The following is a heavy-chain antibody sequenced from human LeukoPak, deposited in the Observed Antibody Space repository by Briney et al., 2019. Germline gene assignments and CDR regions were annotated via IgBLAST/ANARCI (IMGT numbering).Heavy chain of an antibody. D-gene: IGHD5-18*01. V-gene: IGHV4-30-4*08. CDR3: ARGDSYGIYYYYMDV. J-gene: IGHJ6*03. CDR2: IYYSGST. Sequence: PSETMSLTCTVSGGSISSGDYYWSWIRQPPGKGLEWIGYIYYSGSTYYNPSLKSRVTISVDTSKNQFSLKLSSVTAADTALYYCARGDSYGIYYYYMDVWGKGTTVTVSS. CDR1: GGSISSGDYY.